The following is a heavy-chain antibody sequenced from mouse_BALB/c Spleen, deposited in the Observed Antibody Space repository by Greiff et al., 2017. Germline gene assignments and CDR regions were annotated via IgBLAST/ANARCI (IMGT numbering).Heavy chain of an antibody. CDR2: ISSGSSTI. CDR3: ARADYGYYYAMDY. D-gene: IGHD2-4*01. Sequence: EVQVVESGGGLVQPGGSRKLSCAASGFTFSSFGMHWVRQAPEKGLEWVAYISSGSSTIYYADTVKGRFTISRDNPKNTLFLQMTSLRSEDTAMYYCARADYGYYYAMDYWGQGTSVTVSS. V-gene: IGHV5-17*02. J-gene: IGHJ4*01. CDR1: GFTFSSFG.